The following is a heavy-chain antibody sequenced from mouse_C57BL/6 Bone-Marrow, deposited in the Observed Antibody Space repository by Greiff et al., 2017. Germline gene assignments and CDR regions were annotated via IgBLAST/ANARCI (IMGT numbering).Heavy chain of an antibody. D-gene: IGHD2-3*01. Sequence: EVKLQESGPGLVKPSQSLSLTCSVTGYSITSGYYWNWIRQFPGNKLEWMGYISYDGSNNYNPSLKNRISITRDTSKNQFFLKLNSVTTEDTATYYCARVGDGSRDYWGQGTTLTVSS. CDR3: ARVGDGSRDY. CDR1: GYSITSGYY. CDR2: ISYDGSN. J-gene: IGHJ2*01. V-gene: IGHV3-6*01.